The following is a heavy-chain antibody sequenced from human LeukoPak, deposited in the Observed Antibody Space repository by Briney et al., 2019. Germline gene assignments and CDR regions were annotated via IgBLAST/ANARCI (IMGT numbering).Heavy chain of an antibody. D-gene: IGHD1-14*01. CDR2: INPNSGGT. CDR1: GYTFTGYY. V-gene: IGHV1-2*02. CDR3: ARFQRYSDAFDI. J-gene: IGHJ3*02. Sequence: ASVKVSCKASGYTFTGYYMHWVRQAPGQGLEWMGWINPNSGGTNYAQKFQGRVTMTRDTSISIAYMELSRLRSDDTAVYYCARFQRYSDAFDIWGQGTMVTVSS.